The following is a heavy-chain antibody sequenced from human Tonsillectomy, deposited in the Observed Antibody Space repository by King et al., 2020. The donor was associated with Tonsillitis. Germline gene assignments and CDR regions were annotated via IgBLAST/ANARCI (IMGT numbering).Heavy chain of an antibody. D-gene: IGHD6-25*01. CDR1: GFTFSNYW. J-gene: IGHJ4*02. CDR2: INGDGSDA. V-gene: IGHV3-74*01. CDR3: AKGGSSGDD. Sequence: VQLVESGGGLVQPGGSLRLSCAASGFTFSNYWMHWVRQAPGKGLVWGSRINGDGSDAVYADSVKGRFTISRDNAKSTLYLQMNSLRAEDTAVYYCAKGGSSGDDWGQGTLVTVSS.